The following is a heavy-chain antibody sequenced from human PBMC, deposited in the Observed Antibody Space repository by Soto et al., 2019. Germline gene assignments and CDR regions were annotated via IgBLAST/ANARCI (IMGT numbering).Heavy chain of an antibody. V-gene: IGHV4-34*01. Sequence: SETLSLTCAVYGGSSSGYYWSWIRQPPGKGLEWIGEINHSGSTNYNPSLKSRVTISVDTSKNQFSLKLSSVTAADTAVYYCARGHEYDATMIVVVTPFDYWGQGTLVTVSS. D-gene: IGHD3-22*01. J-gene: IGHJ4*02. CDR1: GGSSSGYY. CDR2: INHSGST. CDR3: ARGHEYDATMIVVVTPFDY.